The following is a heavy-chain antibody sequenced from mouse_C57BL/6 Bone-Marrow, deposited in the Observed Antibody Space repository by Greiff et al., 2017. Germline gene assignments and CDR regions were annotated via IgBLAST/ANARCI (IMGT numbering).Heavy chain of an antibody. J-gene: IGHJ2*01. V-gene: IGHV1-64*01. CDR1: GYPFTSYW. CDR2: IHPNSGST. D-gene: IGHD2-3*01. CDR3: ARVGYYGY. Sequence: QVQLQQPGAELVKPGASVKLSCKASGYPFTSYWMHWVKQRPGQGLEGIGMIHPNSGSTNYNEKFKSKATMTEDKSSSKAYMLLSSLTSEDSAVYYCARVGYYGYWGQGTTLTVSS.